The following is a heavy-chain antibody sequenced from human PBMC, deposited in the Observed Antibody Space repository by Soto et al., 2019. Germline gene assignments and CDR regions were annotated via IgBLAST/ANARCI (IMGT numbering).Heavy chain of an antibody. J-gene: IGHJ4*02. CDR2: VFGNGAGTP. V-gene: IGHV4-4*07. D-gene: IGHD2-15*01. CDR3: ARDLPPYGGRRSPPTGAFED. CDR1: CGSFTGDY. Sequence: SETLSLASSVSCGSFTGDYWIWIRQPAGKGLQCIGRVFGNGAGTPIYNSLLKSRARMSADPSKRQFSLTLTSVTAADTAVYYCARDLPPYGGRRSPPTGAFEDWGQGIMVTVSS.